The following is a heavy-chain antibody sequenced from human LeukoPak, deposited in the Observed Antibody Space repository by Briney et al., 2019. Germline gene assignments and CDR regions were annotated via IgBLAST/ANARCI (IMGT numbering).Heavy chain of an antibody. CDR2: LRADGGVR. V-gene: IGHV3-7*05. CDR1: GFPLSSFW. D-gene: IGHD6-19*01. J-gene: IGHJ5*02. Sequence: GGSLRVLCAASGFPLSSFWKSWVRQAPRKGLEWVANLRADGGVRNYVGSVKGRFTISRDNAKNSLYLQMNSLRAEDTAVYYCASDPLYGSGAWGQGTLVTVSS. CDR3: ASDPLYGSGA.